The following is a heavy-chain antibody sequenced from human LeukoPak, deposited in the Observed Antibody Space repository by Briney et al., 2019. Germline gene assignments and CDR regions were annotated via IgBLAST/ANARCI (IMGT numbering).Heavy chain of an antibody. CDR3: AIRDGHTDH. D-gene: IGHD5-24*01. CDR1: GYTFTNFA. CDR2: INPANGYT. J-gene: IGHJ4*02. Sequence: ASVKVSCKASGYTFTNFAMHWVRQAPGQKIEWLAWINPANGYTRYSQQFQDRVTVTSDTSAAKAYMELSSLRSEDKAVYYCAIRDGHTDHWGQGTLVTVSS. V-gene: IGHV1-3*03.